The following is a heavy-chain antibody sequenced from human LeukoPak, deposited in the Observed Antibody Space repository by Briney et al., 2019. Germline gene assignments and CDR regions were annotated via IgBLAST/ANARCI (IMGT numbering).Heavy chain of an antibody. J-gene: IGHJ1*01. D-gene: IGHD4-11*01. V-gene: IGHV3-15*01. CDR1: GFIFSNAW. Sequence: GGSLRLSCAASGFIFSNAWMSWVRQAPGKGLEWVGHIKSKTDGGTTDYAAPVKGRFTISRDDSKNTLYLQMNSLKTEDSAVYYCTTDHDYAEYLQHWGQGTLVTVSS. CDR3: TTDHDYAEYLQH. CDR2: IKSKTDGGTT.